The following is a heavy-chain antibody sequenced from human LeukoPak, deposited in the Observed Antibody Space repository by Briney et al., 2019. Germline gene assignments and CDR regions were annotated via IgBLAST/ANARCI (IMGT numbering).Heavy chain of an antibody. D-gene: IGHD4-17*01. CDR2: IWYDGSNK. J-gene: IGHJ6*02. CDR3: ARDRYGDDYYYYGMDV. CDR1: GFTFSSYG. Sequence: GRSLRLSCAASGFTFSSYGMHWVRQAPSKELEWVAVIWYDGSNKYYADSVKGRFTISRDNSKNTLYLQMNSLRAKDTAVYYCARDRYGDDYYYYGMDVWGQGTTVTVSS. V-gene: IGHV3-33*01.